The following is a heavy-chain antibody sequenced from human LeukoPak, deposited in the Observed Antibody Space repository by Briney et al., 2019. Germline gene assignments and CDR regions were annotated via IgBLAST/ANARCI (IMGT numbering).Heavy chain of an antibody. J-gene: IGHJ3*02. V-gene: IGHV3-74*01. CDR2: INSDAITT. D-gene: IGHD1-26*01. CDR1: GFTFSSYW. CDR3: TRGGSPPEALGDAFDI. Sequence: GGSLRLSCAASGFTFSSYWMHWVRQAPGKGLVWVSRINSDAITTRYADSVKGRFTISRDNAKNTLYLQMNSLRAEDTAVYHCTRGGSPPEALGDAFDIWGQGAMVTVSS.